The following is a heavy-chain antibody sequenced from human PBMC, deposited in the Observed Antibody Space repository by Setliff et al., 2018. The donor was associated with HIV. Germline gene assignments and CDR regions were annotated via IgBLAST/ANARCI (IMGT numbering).Heavy chain of an antibody. CDR3: AREQHLGRYFDY. Sequence: SVKVSCKASGGTFSSYAISWVRQAPGQGLEWMGGIIPIFGTANYAQKFQGRVTITADESTSTAYMELSSLRSEETAVYYCAREQHLGRYFDYWGQGTLVTVSS. V-gene: IGHV1-69*13. J-gene: IGHJ4*02. CDR2: IIPIFGTA. D-gene: IGHD6-13*01. CDR1: GGTFSSYA.